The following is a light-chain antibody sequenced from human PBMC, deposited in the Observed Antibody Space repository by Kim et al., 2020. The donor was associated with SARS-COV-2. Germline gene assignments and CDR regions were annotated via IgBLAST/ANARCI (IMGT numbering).Light chain of an antibody. CDR3: SSYAGSLYV. Sequence: QSALTQPASVSGSPGQSITISCTGTSSDVGGYNYVSWYQQHPGKAPKLMISEVSKRPSGVPDRFSGSKSGNTASLTVSGLQAEDEADYYCSSYAGSLYVFGSGTKVTVL. CDR2: EVS. CDR1: SSDVGGYNY. J-gene: IGLJ1*01. V-gene: IGLV2-8*01.